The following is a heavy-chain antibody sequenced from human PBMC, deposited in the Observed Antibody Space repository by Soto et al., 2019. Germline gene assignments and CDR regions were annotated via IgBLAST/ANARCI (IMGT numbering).Heavy chain of an antibody. Sequence: GGSLRLSWAASGFTLRSYGMSWVRHAPGKGLEWVSAVSPNGQGIYYADSVRGRFTISRDISKNTVFLHMDSLRAADTAVSYCAKARAYPRDHFHYWGQGTLVTVSS. CDR2: VSPNGQGI. CDR3: AKARAYPRDHFHY. V-gene: IGHV3-23*01. J-gene: IGHJ4*02. CDR1: GFTLRSYG.